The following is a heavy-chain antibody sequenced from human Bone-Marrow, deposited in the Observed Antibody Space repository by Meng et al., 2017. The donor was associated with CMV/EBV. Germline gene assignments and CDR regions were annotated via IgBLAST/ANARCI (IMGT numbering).Heavy chain of an antibody. D-gene: IGHD3-9*01. Sequence: ASVKVSCKASGYTFTSYDINWVRQATGQGLEWMGWMNPNSGNTGYAQKFQGRVTITRNTSISTAYMELSSVTAADTAVYYCARFEYFVLSAFDIWGQGTMVTVSS. CDR3: ARFEYFVLSAFDI. CDR2: MNPNSGNT. V-gene: IGHV1-8*03. CDR1: GYTFTSYD. J-gene: IGHJ3*02.